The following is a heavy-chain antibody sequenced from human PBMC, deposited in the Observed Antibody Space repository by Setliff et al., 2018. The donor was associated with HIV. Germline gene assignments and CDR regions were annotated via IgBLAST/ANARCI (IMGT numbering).Heavy chain of an antibody. Sequence: GASVKVSCKASGYTFTDFGITRVRQAPGQGLEWMGWIGAFNGNTHNPQNLQGRVTMTTDTSTRTAYMELRSLISDDTAVYFCARAGAEETSHFDYWGQGTLVTVSS. CDR3: ARAGAEETSHFDY. CDR1: GYTFTDFG. V-gene: IGHV1-18*01. J-gene: IGHJ4*02. CDR2: IGAFNGNT.